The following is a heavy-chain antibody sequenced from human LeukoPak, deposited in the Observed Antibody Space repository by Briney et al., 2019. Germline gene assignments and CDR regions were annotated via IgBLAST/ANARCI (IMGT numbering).Heavy chain of an antibody. Sequence: GGSLRLSCAASGLAFSTYGMNWVRQAPEKGLEWVSYIDSSSSTIFYADSVKGRFTISRDNAKNSLYLQMNSLRDEDTALHYCATERPGFPMYFFDYWGQGTLVTVSS. J-gene: IGHJ4*02. CDR3: ATERPGFPMYFFDY. CDR1: GLAFSTYG. V-gene: IGHV3-48*02. CDR2: IDSSSSTI. D-gene: IGHD1-14*01.